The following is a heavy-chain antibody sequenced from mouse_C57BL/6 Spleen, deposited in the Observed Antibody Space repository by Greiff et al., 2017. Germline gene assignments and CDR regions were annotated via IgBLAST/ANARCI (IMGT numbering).Heavy chain of an antibody. J-gene: IGHJ3*01. V-gene: IGHV1-26*01. D-gene: IGHD3-2*02. CDR1: GYTFTDYY. CDR3: ATQATRAAWFAY. CDR2: INPNNGGT. Sequence: EVQLQQSGPELVKPGASVKISCKASGYTFTDYYMNWVKQSHGKSLEWIGDINPNNGGTSYNQKFKGKATLTVDKSSSTAYMELRSLTSEDSAVYYWATQATRAAWFAYWGQGTLVTVSA.